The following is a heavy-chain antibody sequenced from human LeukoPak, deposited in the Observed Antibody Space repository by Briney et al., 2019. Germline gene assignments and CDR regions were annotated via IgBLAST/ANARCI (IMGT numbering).Heavy chain of an antibody. D-gene: IGHD3/OR15-3a*01. V-gene: IGHV3-7*01. J-gene: IGHJ4*02. Sequence: GGSLRLSCAASGFTFSDYSMSWVRQAPGKGLEWVANIEEYGSEIYYVDSVKGRFTISRDNTKTSLYLQMNSLRAEDTAVYYCARPSFRTGSYFDHWGQGTLVTVSS. CDR3: ARPSFRTGSYFDH. CDR2: IEEYGSEI. CDR1: GFTFSDYS.